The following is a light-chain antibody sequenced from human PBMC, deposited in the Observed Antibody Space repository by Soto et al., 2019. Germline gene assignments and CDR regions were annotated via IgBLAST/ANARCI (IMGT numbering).Light chain of an antibody. CDR3: QQYESYPYT. Sequence: DIQMTQSPSTLSASVGDRVTISCRASQSIQNWLAWYQQRPGKAPNLLFFDASDLASGVSSRFSGSGSGAEFTLTISSLQADDFATYYCQQYESYPYTFGRGTRLEIK. J-gene: IGKJ2*01. CDR2: DAS. CDR1: QSIQNW. V-gene: IGKV1-5*01.